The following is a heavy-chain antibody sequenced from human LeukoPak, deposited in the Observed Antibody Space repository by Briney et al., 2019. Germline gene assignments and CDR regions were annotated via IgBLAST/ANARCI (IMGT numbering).Heavy chain of an antibody. CDR2: IYNSGST. CDR1: GGSISSCY. Sequence: SETLSLTCTVSGGSISSCYWSWIRQPPGKGLEWIGYIYNSGSTNYNPSLKSRVTISVDTSKNQFSLKLSSVTAADTAVYYCARDYVRSRYNWFDPWGQGTLVTVSS. J-gene: IGHJ5*02. CDR3: ARDYVRSRYNWFDP. D-gene: IGHD3-16*01. V-gene: IGHV4-4*09.